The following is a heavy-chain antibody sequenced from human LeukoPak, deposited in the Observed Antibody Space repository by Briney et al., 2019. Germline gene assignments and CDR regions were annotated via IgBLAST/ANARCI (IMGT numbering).Heavy chain of an antibody. CDR2: ISGSGSGT. V-gene: IGHV3-23*01. J-gene: IGHJ4*02. D-gene: IGHD3-9*01. CDR3: VKGSYHDVLTGYYNEGYYFDY. CDR1: GFTFSSYA. Sequence: GSLRLSCAASGFTFSSYAMSWVRQAPGKGLEWVSVISGSGSGTYHADSVKGRFTISRDNSENTMYLQMNSLRAEDTAVYYCVKGSYHDVLTGYYNEGYYFDYWGQGTLVTVSS.